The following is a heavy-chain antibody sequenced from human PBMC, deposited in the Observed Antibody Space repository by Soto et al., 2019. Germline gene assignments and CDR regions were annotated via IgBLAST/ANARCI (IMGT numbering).Heavy chain of an antibody. Sequence: QVQLVQSGAEVKKPGASVKVSCKTSGYTFTSYHISWVRQAPGQGLEWMGWISAYNTNTNYAQKFQGRVTMTPDTLTSTAYMELRGLRSDDTAVYYCARDTPPTDYWGQGNLVTVSS. CDR3: ARDTPPTDY. CDR2: ISAYNTNT. CDR1: GYTFTSYH. V-gene: IGHV1-18*01. J-gene: IGHJ4*02.